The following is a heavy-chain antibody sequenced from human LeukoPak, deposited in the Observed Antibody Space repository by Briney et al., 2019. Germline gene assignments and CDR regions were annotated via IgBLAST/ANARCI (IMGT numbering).Heavy chain of an antibody. CDR2: ISSSGSTM. J-gene: IGHJ4*02. D-gene: IGHD3-22*01. V-gene: IGHV3-11*01. CDR1: GFTFSDYC. Sequence: PGGSLRLSCAASGFTFSDYCMSWIRQAPGTGLEWVSFISSSGSTMYYADSVKGRFTISRDNAKNSLYLQMNSLRAEDTAVYYCATRGPDSSGFYRFDYWGQGTLVTVSS. CDR3: ATRGPDSSGFYRFDY.